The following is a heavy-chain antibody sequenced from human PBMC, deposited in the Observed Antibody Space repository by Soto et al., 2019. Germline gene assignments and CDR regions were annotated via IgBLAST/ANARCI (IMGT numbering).Heavy chain of an antibody. CDR3: AKWDDYGDRKEAFDI. CDR1: GFTFDDYA. V-gene: IGHV3-9*01. CDR2: ISWDSGSI. D-gene: IGHD4-17*01. J-gene: IGHJ3*02. Sequence: EVQLVESGGGLVQPGRSLRLSCAASGFTFDDYAMHWVRQAPGKGLEWVSGISWDSGSIGYADSVKGRFTISRDNAKNSLYLQMNSLRAEDTALYYCAKWDDYGDRKEAFDIWGQGTMVPVSS.